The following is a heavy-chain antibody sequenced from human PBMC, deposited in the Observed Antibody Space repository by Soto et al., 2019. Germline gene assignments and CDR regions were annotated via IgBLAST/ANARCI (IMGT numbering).Heavy chain of an antibody. Sequence: ASVKVSCKASGYTFTSYYMHWVRQAPGQGLEWMGIINPSGGSTSYAQKFQGRVTMTRDTSTSTVYMELSSLRSEDTAVYYCARAQYCSGGSCYWSPFQHWGQGTLVTVSS. J-gene: IGHJ1*01. D-gene: IGHD2-15*01. CDR2: INPSGGST. CDR1: GYTFTSYY. CDR3: ARAQYCSGGSCYWSPFQH. V-gene: IGHV1-46*03.